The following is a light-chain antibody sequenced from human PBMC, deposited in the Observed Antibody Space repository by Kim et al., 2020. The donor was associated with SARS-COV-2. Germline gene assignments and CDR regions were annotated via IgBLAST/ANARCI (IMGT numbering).Light chain of an antibody. CDR1: QSVLYSSNNKNY. J-gene: IGKJ1*01. CDR3: QQEYSTWT. CDR2: WAS. Sequence: DIVMTQSPDSLAVSLGERATINCKSSQSVLYSSNNKNYLAWYQQKPGQPPKLLIYWASTRESGVPDRFSGSGSGTDFTLTISSLQAEDVAVYYCQQEYSTWTCGQGTKVDIK. V-gene: IGKV4-1*01.